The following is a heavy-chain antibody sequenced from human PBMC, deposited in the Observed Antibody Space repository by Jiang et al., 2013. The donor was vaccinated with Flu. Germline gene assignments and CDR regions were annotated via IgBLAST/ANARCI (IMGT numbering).Heavy chain of an antibody. CDR2: ISLDGGGT. Sequence: VQLLESGGGLVQPGGSLRLSCAASGFTFSNYAMYWVRQAPGKGLEWVSSISLDGGGTYYVDSVKGRFTISRDNSKNTVYLHMNSLRAEDTAVYYCAKPFYGSGSRGYFFDHWGQGTLVTVSS. V-gene: IGHV3-23*01. CDR1: GFTFSNYA. J-gene: IGHJ4*02. CDR3: AKPFYGSGSRGYFFDH. D-gene: IGHD3-10*01.